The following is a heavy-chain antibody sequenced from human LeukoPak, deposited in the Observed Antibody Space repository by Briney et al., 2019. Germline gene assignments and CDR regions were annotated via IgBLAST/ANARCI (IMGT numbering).Heavy chain of an antibody. V-gene: IGHV4-39*01. J-gene: IGHJ4*02. CDR1: GGSISSSSYY. Sequence: SETLSLTCTVSGGSISSSSYYWGWIRQPPGKGLEWIGSIYYSGSTYYNLSLKSRVTISVDTSKNQFSLKLSSVTAADTAVYYCARLYYDSSGYYYYFDYWGQGTLVTVSS. D-gene: IGHD3-22*01. CDR3: ARLYYDSSGYYYYFDY. CDR2: IYYSGST.